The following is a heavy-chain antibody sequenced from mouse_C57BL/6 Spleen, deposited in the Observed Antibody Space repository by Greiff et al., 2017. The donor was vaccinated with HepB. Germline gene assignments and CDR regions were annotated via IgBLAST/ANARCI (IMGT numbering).Heavy chain of an antibody. D-gene: IGHD3-1*01. V-gene: IGHV1-69*01. CDR2: IDPSDSYT. CDR1: GYTFTSYW. J-gene: IGHJ4*01. Sequence: QVQLQQSGAELVMPGASVKLSCKASGYTFTSYWMHWVKQRPGQGLEWIGEIDPSDSYTNYNQKFKGKSTLTVDKSSSTAYMQLSSLTSEDSAVYYCARRAGGYAMDYWGQGTSVTVSS. CDR3: ARRAGGYAMDY.